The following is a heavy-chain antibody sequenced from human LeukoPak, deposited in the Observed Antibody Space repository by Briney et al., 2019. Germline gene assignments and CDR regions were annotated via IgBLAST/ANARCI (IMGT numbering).Heavy chain of an antibody. CDR2: TRNKANSYTT. V-gene: IGHV3-72*01. CDR1: GFTFCDHY. CDR3: ARDKRVLSYYYGMDV. J-gene: IGHJ6*04. Sequence: GSLRLSCAASGFTFCDHYMDWVRHAQGHGLEWVGRTRNKANSYTTEYAASVKGRFTISRDDSKNSLYMQMNRLKTEDTAVYYCARDKRVLSYYYGMDVWGKGTTVTVAS. D-gene: IGHD2-8*01.